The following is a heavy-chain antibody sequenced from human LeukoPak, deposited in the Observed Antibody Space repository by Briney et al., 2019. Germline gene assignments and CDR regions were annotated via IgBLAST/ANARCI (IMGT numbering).Heavy chain of an antibody. CDR1: GFTFSDYY. V-gene: IGHV3-11*01. J-gene: IGHJ4*02. CDR2: ISSSGSTI. D-gene: IGHD3-16*02. CDR3: ARGGFLRLGELSYRKEFDY. Sequence: GGSLRLSCAASGFTFSDYYMSWIRQAPGKGLEWVSYISSSGSTIYYADSVKGRFTISRDNAKDSLYLQMNSLRAEDTAVYYCARGGFLRLGELSYRKEFDYWGQGTLVTVSS.